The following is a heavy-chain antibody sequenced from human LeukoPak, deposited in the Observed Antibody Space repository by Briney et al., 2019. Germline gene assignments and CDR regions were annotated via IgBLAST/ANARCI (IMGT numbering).Heavy chain of an antibody. CDR3: ARGNLEWAAGTRWFDP. CDR1: GESLSGYH. D-gene: IGHD6-13*01. Sequence: PSETLSLTCAVYGESLSGYHWSWIRQPPGNGLEWIGEINYSGSTNYNPSLTSRVTISLDTSKNQFSLKLSSVTAADTAIYYCARGNLEWAAGTRWFDPWGQGTLVTASS. CDR2: INYSGST. V-gene: IGHV4-34*01. J-gene: IGHJ5*02.